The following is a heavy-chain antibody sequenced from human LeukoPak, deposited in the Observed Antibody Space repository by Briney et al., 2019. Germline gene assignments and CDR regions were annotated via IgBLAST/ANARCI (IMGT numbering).Heavy chain of an antibody. CDR2: INHSGST. D-gene: IGHD3-10*01. V-gene: IGHV4-34*01. CDR3: ARGMVRGVLPFDY. CDR1: GFTFSSYS. J-gene: IGHJ4*02. Sequence: GSLRLSCAASGFTFSSYSMNWIRQPPGKGLEWIGEINHSGSTNCNPSLKSRVTISVDTSKNQFPLKLSSVTAADTAVYYCARGMVRGVLPFDYWGQGTLVTVSS.